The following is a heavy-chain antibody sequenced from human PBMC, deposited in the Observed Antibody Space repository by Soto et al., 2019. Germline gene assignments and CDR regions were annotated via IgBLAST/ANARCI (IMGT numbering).Heavy chain of an antibody. CDR3: ARDRLTMVRGPSNAWFDP. CDR2: IYYSGST. Sequence: SQTLSLTCAVYGGSFSGYYCSWIRQHPGKGPEWIGYIYYSGSTYYNPSLKSRVTISVDTSKNQFSLKLSSVTAADTAVYYCARDRLTMVRGPSNAWFDPWGQGTLVTVSS. D-gene: IGHD3-10*01. CDR1: GGSFSGYY. V-gene: IGHV4-31*11. J-gene: IGHJ5*02.